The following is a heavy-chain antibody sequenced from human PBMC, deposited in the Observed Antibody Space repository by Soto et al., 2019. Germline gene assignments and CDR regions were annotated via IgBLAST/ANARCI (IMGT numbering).Heavy chain of an antibody. D-gene: IGHD4-17*01. CDR2: LSGTGATS. CDR3: AKCLTTVTTIFGY. CDR1: GFAFRNYA. V-gene: IGHV3-23*01. J-gene: IGHJ4*02. Sequence: PGGSLRLSCAASGFAFRNYAMSWVRQAPGKGLEWVSSLSGTGATSYHADSVKGRFTISRDNSKNTLFLQMNSLRAADTAVYYCAKCLTTVTTIFGYWGQGALVTVSS.